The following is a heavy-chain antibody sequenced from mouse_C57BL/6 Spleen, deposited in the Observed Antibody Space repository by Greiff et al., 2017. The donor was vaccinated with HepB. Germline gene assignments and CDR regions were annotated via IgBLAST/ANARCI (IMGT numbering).Heavy chain of an antibody. CDR3: ARCNWDEDYAMDY. D-gene: IGHD4-1*02. V-gene: IGHV1-7*01. Sequence: VQLQQSGAELAKPGASVKLSCKASGYTFTSYWMHWVKQRPGQGLEWIGYINPSSGYTKYNQKFKDKATLTADKSSSTAYMQLSSLTYEDSAVYYCARCNWDEDYAMDYWGQGTSVTVSS. J-gene: IGHJ4*01. CDR2: INPSSGYT. CDR1: GYTFTSYW.